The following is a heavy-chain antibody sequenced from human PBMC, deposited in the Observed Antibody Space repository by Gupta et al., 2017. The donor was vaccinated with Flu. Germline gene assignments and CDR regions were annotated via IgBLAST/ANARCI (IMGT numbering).Heavy chain of an antibody. Sequence: QITLKESGSTLVKPTQTLTLTCTFSGFSLSTPEAGVGWFRQPPGKALEWLALIYWNDDKRYSPSLKTRLTITKDTSKNQVVRTMSNMDSVDTGTYYCAHRSSVASNWAHDAFDMWGQGTTVTVSS. CDR1: GFSLSTPEAG. J-gene: IGHJ3*02. CDR2: IYWNDDK. V-gene: IGHV2-5*01. D-gene: IGHD4-4*01. CDR3: AHRSSVASNWAHDAFDM.